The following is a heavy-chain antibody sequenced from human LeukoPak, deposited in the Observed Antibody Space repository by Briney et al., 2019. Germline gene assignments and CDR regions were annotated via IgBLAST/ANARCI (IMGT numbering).Heavy chain of an antibody. J-gene: IGHJ5*02. Sequence: SETLSLTCTVSGGSISSSSYYWGWIRQPPGKGLEWIGNIYYTGSTYYNPSLKSRVTMSVDTSKNQFSLKLSSVTAADTAVYYCARSQYYDILTGYPPGHWFDPWGQGTLATVSS. CDR3: ARSQYYDILTGYPPGHWFDP. CDR1: GGSISSSSYY. V-gene: IGHV4-39*07. CDR2: IYYTGST. D-gene: IGHD3-9*01.